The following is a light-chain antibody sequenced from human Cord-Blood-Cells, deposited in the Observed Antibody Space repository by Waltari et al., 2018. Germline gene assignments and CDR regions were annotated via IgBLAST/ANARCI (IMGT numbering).Light chain of an antibody. CDR3: QQSYSTPYS. Sequence: DIQMTQSPSSLSASVGDRVTITCRASQSITSYLNWYQQKPGKAAKLLIYAASSLQSGVPSRFSGSGAGTDFTLTISSLQTEDFATYYCQQSYSTPYSFGQGTKLEIK. V-gene: IGKV1-39*01. J-gene: IGKJ2*03. CDR2: AAS. CDR1: QSITSY.